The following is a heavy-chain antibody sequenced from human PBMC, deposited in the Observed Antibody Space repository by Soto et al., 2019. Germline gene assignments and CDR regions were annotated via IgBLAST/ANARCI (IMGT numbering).Heavy chain of an antibody. CDR1: GGSISSSNYY. D-gene: IGHD3-22*01. V-gene: IGHV4-39*01. CDR3: ARAHYYDDSSGLFRY. CDR2: IYHTGET. Sequence: PSETLSLTCSVSGGSISSSNYYWAWIRQPPGKGLEWIGGIYHTGETYYNPSLTPRVTLSVDTSKNQFSLILNSVTAADTAVYYCARAHYYDDSSGLFRYWGQGSLVTVSS. J-gene: IGHJ4*02.